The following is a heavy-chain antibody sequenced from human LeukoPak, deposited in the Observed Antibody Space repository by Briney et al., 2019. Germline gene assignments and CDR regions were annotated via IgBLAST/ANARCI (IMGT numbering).Heavy chain of an antibody. CDR2: INSDGSST. CDR1: GFTFSSYW. J-gene: IGHJ4*02. V-gene: IGHV3-74*01. D-gene: IGHD6-19*01. Sequence: GGSLRLSCAASGFTFSSYWMHWVRQAPGKGLVWVSRINSDGSSTSYADSVKGRFTISRDNSKNTLYLQMHSLRAEDTAVYSCAKADGSGWYRGDYWGQGTLVTVSS. CDR3: AKADGSGWYRGDY.